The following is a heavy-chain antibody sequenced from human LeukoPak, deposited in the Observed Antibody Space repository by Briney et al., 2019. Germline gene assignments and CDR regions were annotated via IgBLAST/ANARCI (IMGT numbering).Heavy chain of an antibody. D-gene: IGHD6-13*01. V-gene: IGHV4-39*01. CDR2: IYYSGST. CDR1: GGSISSSSSY. J-gene: IGHJ6*03. Sequence: PSETLSLTCTVSGGSISSSSSYWGWIRQPPGKGLEWIGSIYYSGSTYSNPSLKSRVTISVDTSRNQFSLKLSSVTAADTAVYYCAKVPIAAAPVYYYMDVWGKGTTVTVSS. CDR3: AKVPIAAAPVYYYMDV.